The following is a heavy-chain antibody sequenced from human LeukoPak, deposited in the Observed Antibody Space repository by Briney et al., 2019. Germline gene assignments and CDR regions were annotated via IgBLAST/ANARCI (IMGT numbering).Heavy chain of an antibody. Sequence: PGGSLRLSCAASGLIFNTYGMNWVRQAPGEGLEWVSSISGSGGTTYYADSVKGRFTISRDNSKNTLYLQMNSLRAENTAVYYCAKARKLIVVVSAAMFSCFDPWGQGTLVTVSS. D-gene: IGHD2-2*01. CDR2: ISGSGGTT. J-gene: IGHJ5*02. CDR1: GLIFNTYG. CDR3: AKARKLIVVVSAAMFSCFDP. V-gene: IGHV3-23*01.